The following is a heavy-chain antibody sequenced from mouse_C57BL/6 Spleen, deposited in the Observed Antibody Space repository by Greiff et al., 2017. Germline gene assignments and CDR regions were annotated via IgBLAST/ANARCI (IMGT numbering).Heavy chain of an antibody. D-gene: IGHD2-4*01. CDR1: GYTFTDYE. CDR3: TMYDYDGSYAMDY. CDR2: IDPETGGT. J-gene: IGHJ4*01. V-gene: IGHV1-15*01. Sequence: VKLMESGAELVRPGASVTLSCKASGYTFTDYEMHWVKQTPVHGLEWIGAIDPETGGTAYNQKFKGKAILTADKSSSTAYMELRSLTSEDSAVYYCTMYDYDGSYAMDYWGQGTSVTVSS.